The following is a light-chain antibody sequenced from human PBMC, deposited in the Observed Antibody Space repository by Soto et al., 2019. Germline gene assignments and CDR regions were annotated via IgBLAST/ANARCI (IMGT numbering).Light chain of an antibody. J-gene: IGKJ2*01. Sequence: EIVLTQSPGTLSLSPGERATLSCRASQSVSSSYLAWYQHKPGQAPRLLIYGASSRATVIPDRFSGSGSGTDFTLTISRLEPEDWAVYYCQQYGSSPRSFGQGTKLEIK. V-gene: IGKV3-20*01. CDR2: GAS. CDR1: QSVSSSY. CDR3: QQYGSSPRS.